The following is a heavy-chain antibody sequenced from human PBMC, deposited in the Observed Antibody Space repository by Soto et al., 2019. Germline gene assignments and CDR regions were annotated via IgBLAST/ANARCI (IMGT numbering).Heavy chain of an antibody. V-gene: IGHV3-30-3*01. D-gene: IGHD2-2*01. CDR2: ISYDGSNK. CDR3: AKDPFLPAAMFLDY. CDR1: GFTFSSYA. Sequence: GGSLRLSCAASGFTFSSYAMHWVRQAPGKGLEWVAVISYDGSNKYYADSVKGRFTISRDNSKNTLYLQMNSLRAEDTAVYYCAKDPFLPAAMFLDYWGQGTLVTVSS. J-gene: IGHJ4*02.